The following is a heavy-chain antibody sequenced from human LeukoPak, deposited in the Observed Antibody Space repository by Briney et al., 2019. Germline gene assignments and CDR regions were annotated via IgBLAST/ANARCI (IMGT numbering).Heavy chain of an antibody. CDR1: GFVFSSYE. Sequence: GGSLRLSCAASGFVFSSYEMNWVRQAPGKGLEWISYISSSGSNIYYADSVRGRFTISRDNAKSSLYLQMNSLRAEDTAVYYCAKLRYFDWLLSCPFDYWGQGTLVTVSS. J-gene: IGHJ4*02. CDR2: ISSSGSNI. CDR3: AKLRYFDWLLSCPFDY. V-gene: IGHV3-48*03. D-gene: IGHD3-9*01.